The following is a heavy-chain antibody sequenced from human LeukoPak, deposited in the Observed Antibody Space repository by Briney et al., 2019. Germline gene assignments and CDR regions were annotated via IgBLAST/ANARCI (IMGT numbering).Heavy chain of an antibody. CDR1: GGSFSGYY. J-gene: IGHJ4*02. CDR3: AGGRRLMVRGWFDY. V-gene: IGHV4-34*01. Sequence: SETLSLTCAVYGGSFSGYYWSWIRQPPGKGLEWIGEINHSGSTNYNPSLKSRVTISVDTSKNQFSLKLSSVTAADTAVYYCAGGRRLMVRGWFDYWGQGTLVTVSS. D-gene: IGHD3-10*01. CDR2: INHSGST.